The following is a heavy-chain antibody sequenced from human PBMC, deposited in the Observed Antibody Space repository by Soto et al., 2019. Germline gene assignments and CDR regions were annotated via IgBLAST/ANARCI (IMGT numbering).Heavy chain of an antibody. J-gene: IGHJ3*01. D-gene: IGHD2-2*01. CDR2: ISWDGGYK. V-gene: IGHV3-9*01. Sequence: EVQLVESGGGLVQPGRSLRLSCAASGFTFVDYAMHWVRQAPGQGLEWVSGISWDGGYKGYADSVKGRFTISRDNAKKSLYLEMNSLRVEDTALYYCAKDEGYCNSISCKVAFDCWGQGTTVTVS. CDR3: AKDEGYCNSISCKVAFDC. CDR1: GFTFVDYA.